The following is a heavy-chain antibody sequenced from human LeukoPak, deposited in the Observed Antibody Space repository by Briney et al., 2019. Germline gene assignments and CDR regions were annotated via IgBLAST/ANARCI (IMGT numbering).Heavy chain of an antibody. CDR1: GGSISHYY. CDR3: ARVSGYHWESFYDY. D-gene: IGHD5-12*01. J-gene: IGHJ4*02. CDR2: IYYSGST. Sequence: PSETLSLTCTVSGGSISHYYWSWIRQPPGKGLEWIGYIYYSGSTNYIPSLKSRVAISVDTSKNQFSLKLRSVTAADTAVYYCARVSGYHWESFYDYWGQGTLVTVSS. V-gene: IGHV4-59*01.